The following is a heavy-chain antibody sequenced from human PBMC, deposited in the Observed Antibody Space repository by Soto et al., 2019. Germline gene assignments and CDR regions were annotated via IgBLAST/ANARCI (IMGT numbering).Heavy chain of an antibody. J-gene: IGHJ3*01. CDR2: TYYRSKWYN. V-gene: IGHV6-1*01. CDR1: GDSFSSNGVA. Sequence: SQTLSLTCAISGDSFSSNGVAWNWIRQSPSRGLEWLGRTYYRSKWYNDYAVSVKSRITVNPDTSKNQFSLQLSSVTPEDTAVYYCAKAKYPGFDVWGQGTMVTVSS. D-gene: IGHD2-2*01. CDR3: AKAKYPGFDV.